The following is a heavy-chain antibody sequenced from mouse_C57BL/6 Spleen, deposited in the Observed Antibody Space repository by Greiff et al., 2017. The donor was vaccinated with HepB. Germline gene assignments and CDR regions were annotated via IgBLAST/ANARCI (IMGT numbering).Heavy chain of an antibody. V-gene: IGHV1-59*01. CDR2: IDPSDSYT. D-gene: IGHD1-1*01. Sequence: QVQLQQPGAELVRPGTSVKLSCKASGYTFTSYWMHWVKQRPGQGLEWIGVIDPSDSYTNYNQKFKGKATLTVDTSSSTAYMQLSSLTSEDSAVYYCARGGITTEYAMDYWGQGTSVTVSS. J-gene: IGHJ4*01. CDR1: GYTFTSYW. CDR3: ARGGITTEYAMDY.